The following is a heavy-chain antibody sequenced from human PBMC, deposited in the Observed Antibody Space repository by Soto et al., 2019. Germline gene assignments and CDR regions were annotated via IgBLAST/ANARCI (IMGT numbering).Heavy chain of an antibody. CDR3: ARTFCSTTSCQAHGMDV. CDR1: GGSVSSGDYY. CDR2: IYYSGSA. Sequence: PSETLSLTCTVSGGSVSSGDYYWSWVRQSPGKGLEWIGHIYYSGSAFYNPSLKSRVSISADTSNNQFSLRLSSVTAADTAVYYCARTFCSTTSCQAHGMDVWGQGTTVTVSS. D-gene: IGHD2-2*01. J-gene: IGHJ6*02. V-gene: IGHV4-30-4*02.